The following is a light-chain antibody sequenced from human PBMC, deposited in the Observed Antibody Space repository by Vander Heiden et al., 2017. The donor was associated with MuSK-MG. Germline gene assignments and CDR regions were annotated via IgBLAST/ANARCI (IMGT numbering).Light chain of an antibody. CDR1: KLGDKY. CDR2: QDS. J-gene: IGLJ2*01. CDR3: QAWDSSSYVV. Sequence: SYELTQPPSVSVSPGQTASITCSGDKLGDKYACWYQQKPGQSPVLVIYQDSKRSSGIPERFSGSNAGNTATLTISGTQAMDEADYYCQAWDSSSYVVFGGGTKLTVL. V-gene: IGLV3-1*01.